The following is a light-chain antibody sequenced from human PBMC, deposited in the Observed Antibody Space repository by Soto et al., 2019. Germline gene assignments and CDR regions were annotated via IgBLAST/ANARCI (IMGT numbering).Light chain of an antibody. CDR3: SSYTSSSTSYV. CDR2: EVS. J-gene: IGLJ1*01. V-gene: IGLV1-44*01. CDR1: SSNIGSNT. Sequence: QSVLTQPPSASGTPGQRVTISCSGSSSNIGSNTVNWYQQLPGTAPKLMIYEVSNRPSGVSNRFSGSKSGNTASLTISGLQAEDEADYYCSSYTSSSTSYVFGTGTKLTVL.